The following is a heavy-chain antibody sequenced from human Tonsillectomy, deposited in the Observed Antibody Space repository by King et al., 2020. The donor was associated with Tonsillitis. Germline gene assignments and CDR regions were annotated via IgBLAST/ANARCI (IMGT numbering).Heavy chain of an antibody. J-gene: IGHJ6*02. V-gene: IGHV3-23*04. Sequence: VQLVESGGGLVQPGGSLRLSCAASGFTFSSYAMSWVRQAPGKGLEWVSAISGSGGSTYYADSVKGRFTISRDNSQNTLYLQMHSLRAEDTAVYYCAKTNSSSGVVDQSYYYYGMDVWGQGTTVTVSS. CDR3: AKTNSSSGVVDQSYYYYGMDV. CDR2: ISGSGGST. CDR1: GFTFSSYA. D-gene: IGHD6-6*01.